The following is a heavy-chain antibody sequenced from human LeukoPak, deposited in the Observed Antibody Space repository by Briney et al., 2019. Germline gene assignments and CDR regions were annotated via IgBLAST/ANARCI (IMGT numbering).Heavy chain of an antibody. Sequence: GGSLRLSCAASGFSFSDYYMSWIRQAPGKGLEWVSYISVSGSTTNYADSVKGRFTISRDNVKNLLYLEMNRLRAEDTAVYYCARDPPRDSDYWGQGTLVTVSS. CDR1: GFSFSDYY. V-gene: IGHV3-11*01. CDR2: ISVSGSTT. CDR3: ARDPPRDSDY. J-gene: IGHJ4*02.